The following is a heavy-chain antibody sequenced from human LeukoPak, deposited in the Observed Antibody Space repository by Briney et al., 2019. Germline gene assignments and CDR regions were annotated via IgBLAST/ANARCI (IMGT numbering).Heavy chain of an antibody. CDR2: IKFDESEK. Sequence: PGGSLRLSCAASGFTFSDYWMSWVRQAPGKGLEWVASIKFDESEKHYMDSVKGRFTISRDSAKSSLYLQMNSLRAEDTAVYFCARVTTNGYFEYWGQRSLVTVSP. CDR1: GFTFSDYW. V-gene: IGHV3-7*04. J-gene: IGHJ4*02. CDR3: ARVTTNGYFEY. D-gene: IGHD1-1*01.